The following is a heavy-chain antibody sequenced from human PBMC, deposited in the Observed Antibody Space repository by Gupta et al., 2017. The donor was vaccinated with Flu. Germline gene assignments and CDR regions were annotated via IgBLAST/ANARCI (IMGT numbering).Heavy chain of an antibody. J-gene: IGHJ6*02. CDR1: GYTFTGYY. D-gene: IGHD5-24*01. CDR2: ISPDRGGT. CDR3: ASAERWLQATPYYGMDV. V-gene: IGHV1-2*02. Sequence: QVQLVQSGAEVKKPGASVKVSCKASGYTFTGYYIHWGRQAPGQGLEWMGWISPDRGGTNYAQKFQDRVTLSRDRSISTAYMEFSRLRSDDTAVYYCASAERWLQATPYYGMDVWGQGTTVTVSS.